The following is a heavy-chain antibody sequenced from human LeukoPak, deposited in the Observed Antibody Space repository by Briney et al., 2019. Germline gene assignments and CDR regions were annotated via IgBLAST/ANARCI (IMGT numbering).Heavy chain of an antibody. V-gene: IGHV3-21*01. D-gene: IGHD4-17*01. CDR1: GFTFSSYS. CDR3: ARGAYGDGYYFDS. Sequence: PGGSPRLSCAASGFTFSSYSMNWVRQAPGKGLEWVSSISSSSSYIYYADSVKGRFTISRDNAENSLYLQMNSLRAEDTAVYYCARGAYGDGYYFDSWGQGTLVTVSP. J-gene: IGHJ4*02. CDR2: ISSSSSYI.